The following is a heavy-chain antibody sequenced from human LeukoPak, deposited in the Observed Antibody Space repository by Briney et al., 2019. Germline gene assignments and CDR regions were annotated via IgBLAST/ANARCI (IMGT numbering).Heavy chain of an antibody. D-gene: IGHD3-22*01. J-gene: IGHJ3*02. Sequence: ETLSLTCTVSGGSISSYYWSWVRQAPGKGLEWVSAISGSGGSTYYADSVKGRFTISRDNSKNTLYLQMNSLRAEDTAVYYCAKAHYYDSSGYYYAPFDIWGQGTMVTVSS. CDR3: AKAHYYDSSGYYYAPFDI. V-gene: IGHV3-23*01. CDR2: ISGSGGST. CDR1: GGSISSYY.